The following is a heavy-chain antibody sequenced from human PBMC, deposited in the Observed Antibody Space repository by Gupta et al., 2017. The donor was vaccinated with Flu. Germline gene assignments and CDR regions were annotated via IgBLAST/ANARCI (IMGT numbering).Heavy chain of an antibody. Sequence: QVQLQQWGAGLFKPSETLSLTCAVYGGSFSGYFWRWLRHTPGKGLEWIGETNHRGSTNYNPSLKSRVTILVDTSKNQFALKLSSVTAADTAVYFCARGQSGYYDSSGYFQAHLPGYFQHWGQGTLATVSS. D-gene: IGHD3-22*01. J-gene: IGHJ1*01. CDR2: TNHRGST. CDR3: ARGQSGYYDSSGYFQAHLPGYFQH. CDR1: GGSFSGYF. V-gene: IGHV4-34*01.